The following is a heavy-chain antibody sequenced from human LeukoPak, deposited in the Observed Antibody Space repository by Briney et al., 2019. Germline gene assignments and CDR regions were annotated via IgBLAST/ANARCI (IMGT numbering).Heavy chain of an antibody. D-gene: IGHD4-11*01. CDR1: GGSISSSSYY. CDR3: ARAATVTTEVDY. J-gene: IGHJ4*02. Sequence: SETLSLTCTVSGGSISSSSYYWGWIRQPPGKGLEWIGSIYYSGSTYYNPSLKSRVTISVDTSKNQFSLKLSSVTAADTAVYYCARAATVTTEVDYWGQGTLVTVSS. CDR2: IYYSGST. V-gene: IGHV4-39*01.